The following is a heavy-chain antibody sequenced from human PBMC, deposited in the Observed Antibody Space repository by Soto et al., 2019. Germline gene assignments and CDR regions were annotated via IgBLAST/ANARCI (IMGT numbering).Heavy chain of an antibody. CDR2: FDPEDGET. D-gene: IGHD7-27*01. J-gene: IGHJ4*02. Sequence: ASVKVSCKVSGYTLTELSMHWVRQAPGKGLEWMGGFDPEDGETIYAQKFQGRVTMTGDTSTDTAYMELSSLRSEDTGVYYCAGSPGRALGYWGQGTLVTVSS. V-gene: IGHV1-24*01. CDR1: GYTLTELS. CDR3: AGSPGRALGY.